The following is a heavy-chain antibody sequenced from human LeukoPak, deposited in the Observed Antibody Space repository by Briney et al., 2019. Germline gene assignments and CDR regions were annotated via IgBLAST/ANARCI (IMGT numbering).Heavy chain of an antibody. CDR1: GGSISGSSYY. CDR3: AGLWSGYYDYFDY. CDR2: IYYSGST. J-gene: IGHJ4*02. D-gene: IGHD3-3*01. Sequence: SETLSLTCTVSGGSISGSSYYWGWIRQPPGKGLEWIGSIYYSGSTYYNPSLKSRVTISVDTSKNQFSLKLSSVTAADTAVYYCAGLWSGYYDYFDYWGQGTLVTVSS. V-gene: IGHV4-39*01.